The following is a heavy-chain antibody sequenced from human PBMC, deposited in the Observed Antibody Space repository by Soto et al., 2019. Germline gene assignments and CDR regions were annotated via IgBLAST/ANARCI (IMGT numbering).Heavy chain of an antibody. CDR1: GDSISSGDNY. CDR3: ARGGGFDS. D-gene: IGHD3-16*01. J-gene: IGHJ4*02. V-gene: IGHV4-30-4*01. Sequence: SETLSLTCTVSGDSISSGDNYWSWIRQPPGKGLEWIGYIYHSGRSYYKPSLKSRVTMSVDTSKNQFSLTLTSVTAADTAVYYCARGGGFDSWGRGTXVTVSS. CDR2: IYHSGRS.